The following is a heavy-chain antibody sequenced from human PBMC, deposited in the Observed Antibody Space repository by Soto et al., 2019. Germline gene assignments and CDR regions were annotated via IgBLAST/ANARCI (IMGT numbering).Heavy chain of an antibody. V-gene: IGHV2-5*02. D-gene: IGHD6-19*01. Sequence: QITLKESGPPLVKPTQTLTLTCTFSGFSLSTSGVGVGWIRQPPGKALEWLALIYCDDDKRYSPSLKSRLTITKDPSKNQVVPTMTNMDPVDTATYYCAHLLYSSGAEYYFNYLGQGTLVTVFS. J-gene: IGHJ4*02. CDR3: AHLLYSSGAEYYFNY. CDR2: IYCDDDK. CDR1: GFSLSTSGVG.